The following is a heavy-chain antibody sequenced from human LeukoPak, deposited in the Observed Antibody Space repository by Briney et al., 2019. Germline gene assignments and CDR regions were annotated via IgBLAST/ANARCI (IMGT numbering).Heavy chain of an antibody. V-gene: IGHV3-66*01. CDR3: AGLEAVYPRGLGFDT. Sequence: GGSLRLSCAASGFTFSSYSMNWVRQAPGKGLEWVSVIYSGGSTYYADSVKGRFTISRDNSKNTLYLQMNSLRAEDTAVYYCAGLEAVYPRGLGFDTWGQGTMVTVSS. CDR2: IYSGGST. CDR1: GFTFSSYS. J-gene: IGHJ3*02. D-gene: IGHD1-1*01.